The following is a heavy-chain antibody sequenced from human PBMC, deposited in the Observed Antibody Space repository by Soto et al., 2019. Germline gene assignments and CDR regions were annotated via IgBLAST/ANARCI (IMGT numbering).Heavy chain of an antibody. CDR1: GGNISSYY. V-gene: IGHV4-59*01. CDR2: IYYSGST. Sequence: SEPMRLTNTVSGGNISSYYCSWIRQTPGKGLEWIGYIYYSGSTNYNPSLKSRVTISVDTSKNQFSLKLSSVTAADTAVYYCAKEKISTSCCNWFDPWGQGTLVTVSS. D-gene: IGHD2-2*01. CDR3: AKEKISTSCCNWFDP. J-gene: IGHJ5*02.